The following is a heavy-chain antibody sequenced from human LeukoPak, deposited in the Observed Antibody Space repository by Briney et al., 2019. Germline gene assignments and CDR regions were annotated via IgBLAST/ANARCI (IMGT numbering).Heavy chain of an antibody. Sequence: PSETLSLTCAVSSGSISSSNWWSCVRQPPGKGLEWIGEIYHSGSTNYNPSLKNRVTISVDKSKNQFSLKLSSVTAADTAMYYCAKKRGHPDAFDIWGQGTMVTVSS. D-gene: IGHD3-10*01. V-gene: IGHV4-4*02. CDR3: AKKRGHPDAFDI. CDR1: SGSISSSNW. CDR2: IYHSGST. J-gene: IGHJ3*02.